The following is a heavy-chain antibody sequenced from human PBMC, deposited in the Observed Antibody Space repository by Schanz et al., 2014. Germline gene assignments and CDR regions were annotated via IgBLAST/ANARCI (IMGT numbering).Heavy chain of an antibody. CDR2: VSRSTPDI. V-gene: IGHV3-48*04. J-gene: IGHJ4*02. CDR1: GLIFSNYV. D-gene: IGHD6-19*01. CDR3: TKDKSQIAVAGLFDL. Sequence: EVQLLESGGGLVQPGGSLKLSCAASGLIFSNYVMNWVRQAPGKGLEWVSYVSRSTPDIYYADSVKGRFTISRDNAKNSLYLQMNSLRAEDTALYYCTKDKSQIAVAGLFDLWGQGTLVTVSS.